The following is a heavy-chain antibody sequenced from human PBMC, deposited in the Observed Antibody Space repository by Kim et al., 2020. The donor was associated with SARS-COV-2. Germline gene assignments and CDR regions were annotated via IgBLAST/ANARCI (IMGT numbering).Heavy chain of an antibody. J-gene: IGHJ6*02. Sequence: AVQGRFNISRDNAKNSLYLQMNSLRPEDTALYYCVKERSVGPRPPYGMDVWGQGTTVTVSS. D-gene: IGHD1-26*01. CDR3: VKERSVGPRPPYGMDV. V-gene: IGHV3-9*01.